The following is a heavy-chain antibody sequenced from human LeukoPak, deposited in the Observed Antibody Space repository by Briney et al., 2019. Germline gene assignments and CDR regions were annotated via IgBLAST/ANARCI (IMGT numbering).Heavy chain of an antibody. J-gene: IGHJ4*02. V-gene: IGHV1-46*01. Sequence: ASVKVSCKASGYTFTSYYIHWWRQAPGQGLEWMGIINPSGGSTSYAQKFQGRVTMTRDTSTSTVYMELSSLRSEDTAVYYCARGVARFVVVTAINYWGQGTLVTVSS. CDR3: ARGVARFVVVTAINY. CDR1: GYTFTSYY. CDR2: INPSGGST. D-gene: IGHD2-21*02.